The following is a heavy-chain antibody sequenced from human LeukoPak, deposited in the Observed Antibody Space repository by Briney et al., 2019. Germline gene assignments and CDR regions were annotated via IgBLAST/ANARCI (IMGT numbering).Heavy chain of an antibody. Sequence: SETLSLTCTVSGGSISSGGYYWSWIRQQPGKGLEWIGYIYYSGSTYYNPSLTSRVSISVDTSKNHSSLKLSSVTAADTAVYYCARSKWSAYCGGDCYTVYFDYWGQGTLVTVSS. D-gene: IGHD2-21*02. J-gene: IGHJ4*02. V-gene: IGHV4-31*03. CDR1: GGSISSGGYY. CDR2: IYYSGST. CDR3: ARSKWSAYCGGDCYTVYFDY.